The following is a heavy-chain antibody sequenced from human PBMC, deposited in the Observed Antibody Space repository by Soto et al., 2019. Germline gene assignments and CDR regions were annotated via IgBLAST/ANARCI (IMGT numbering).Heavy chain of an antibody. CDR2: ISAYDGST. CDR1: GYTFTSYG. V-gene: IGHV1-18*01. CDR3: ARHNSQWTNWFGP. D-gene: IGHD1-1*01. J-gene: IGHJ5*02. Sequence: QVQQVQSGAEVKRPGASAKVSCKASGYTFTSYGFSWVRQAPGQGLEWMGWISAYDGSTNYAQKFQGRVTMTTDTSTSTAYMERKSLRSDDTAVYYCARHNSQWTNWFGPWGQGTLVTVSS.